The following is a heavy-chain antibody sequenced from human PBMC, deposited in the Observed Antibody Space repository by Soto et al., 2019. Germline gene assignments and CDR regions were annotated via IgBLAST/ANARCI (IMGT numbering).Heavy chain of an antibody. J-gene: IGHJ5*02. V-gene: IGHV3-23*01. CDR3: ARRLRFLEWFDP. CDR1: GFTFSSYA. CDR2: IIVSGGST. D-gene: IGHD3-3*01. Sequence: GFLGLSWSACGFTFSSYAMSWVRHAPGKGLEWVSAIIVSGGSTYYVDSVKGRFTISRDNAKNSLYLQMKSLRAEDTAVYYCARRLRFLEWFDPWGQGTLVTVCS.